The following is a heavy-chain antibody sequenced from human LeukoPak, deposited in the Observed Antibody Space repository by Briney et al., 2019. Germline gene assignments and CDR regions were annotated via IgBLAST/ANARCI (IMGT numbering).Heavy chain of an antibody. CDR3: ARDSNDFWSGYYDY. CDR1: GYTFTGYY. D-gene: IGHD3-3*01. V-gene: IGHV1-2*02. J-gene: IGHJ4*02. CDR2: INPNSGGT. Sequence: ASVKVSCKASGYTFTGYYMHWVRQAPGQGLEWMGWINPNSGGTNYAKKFQGRVTMTRDTSISTAYMELSRLRSDDTAVYYCARDSNDFWSGYYDYWGQGTLVTVSS.